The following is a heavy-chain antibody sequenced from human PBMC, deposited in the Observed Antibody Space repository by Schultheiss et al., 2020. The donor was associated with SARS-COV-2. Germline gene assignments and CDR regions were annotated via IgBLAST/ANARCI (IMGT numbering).Heavy chain of an antibody. Sequence: ASVKVSCKASGGTFSSYAISWVRQAPGQGLEWMGWMNPNSGNTGYAQKFQGRVTMTRDSSINTAYMELSRLTSEDTAVYYCARGRDGVSPHADFDYWGQGTLVTVSS. CDR1: GGTFSSYA. J-gene: IGHJ4*02. D-gene: IGHD4-17*01. CDR3: ARGRDGVSPHADFDY. CDR2: MNPNSGNT. V-gene: IGHV1-8*02.